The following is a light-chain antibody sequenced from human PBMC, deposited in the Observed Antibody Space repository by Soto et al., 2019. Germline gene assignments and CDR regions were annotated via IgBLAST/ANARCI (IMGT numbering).Light chain of an antibody. CDR1: QSISSY. J-gene: IGKJ3*01. V-gene: IGKV1-39*01. CDR3: QQSYSTPLVT. CDR2: AAS. Sequence: DIQMTQSPSSLSASVGDRVTITCRASQSISSYLNWYQQKPGKATKLLIYAASSLQSGVPSRFSGRGSGTDFTLTISSLQPEDFATYYCQQSYSTPLVTFGPGTKVAIK.